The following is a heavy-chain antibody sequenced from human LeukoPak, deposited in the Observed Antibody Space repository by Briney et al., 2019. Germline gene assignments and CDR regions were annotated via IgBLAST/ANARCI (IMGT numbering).Heavy chain of an antibody. D-gene: IGHD2-2*03. J-gene: IGHJ6*03. CDR2: TYYRSKWYN. CDR3: ARVDIVVVPAAMSGAYYYYYYMDA. V-gene: IGHV6-1*01. CDR1: GDSVSSNSAA. Sequence: SQTLSLTCAISGDSVSSNSAAWNWIRQSPSRGLEWLGRTYYRSKWYNDYAVSVKSRITINPDTSKNQFSLQLNSVTPEDTAVYYCARVDIVVVPAAMSGAYYYYYYMDAWGKGTTVTVSS.